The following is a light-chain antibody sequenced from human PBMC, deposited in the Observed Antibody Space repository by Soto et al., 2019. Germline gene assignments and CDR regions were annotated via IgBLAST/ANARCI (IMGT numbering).Light chain of an antibody. J-gene: IGKJ4*01. CDR2: DAS. Sequence: DIQMTQSPSSLSASVGDRVTITCQASQDISNYLNGYQQKPGKAPKLLIYDASNLETGVPSRFSGSGSGTDFTFTISSLQPEDIATYYCQQYDNLLALTFGGGTKVEIK. V-gene: IGKV1-33*01. CDR3: QQYDNLLALT. CDR1: QDISNY.